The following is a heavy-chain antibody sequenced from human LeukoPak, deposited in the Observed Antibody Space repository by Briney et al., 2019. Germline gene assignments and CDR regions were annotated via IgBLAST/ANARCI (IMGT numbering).Heavy chain of an antibody. V-gene: IGHV4-34*01. D-gene: IGHD2-21*02. Sequence: SETLSLTCAVYGGSLSYYYWSWIRQSPEKGLEWIGEIDRSGSTNYNPSLKSRVSISVDTSKNQFSLKLSSVTAADTAVYYCARGGFYCGDDCYVDYWGQGTLVTVSS. CDR1: GGSLSYYY. CDR2: IDRSGST. CDR3: ARGGFYCGDDCYVDY. J-gene: IGHJ4*02.